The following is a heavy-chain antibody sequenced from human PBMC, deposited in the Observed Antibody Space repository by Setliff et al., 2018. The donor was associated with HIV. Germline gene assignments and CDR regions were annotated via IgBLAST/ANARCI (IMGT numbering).Heavy chain of an antibody. V-gene: IGHV1-69*05. CDR1: GGTFSSYA. D-gene: IGHD3-10*01. CDR2: IIPIYGTA. J-gene: IGHJ6*04. Sequence: KASGGTFSSYAISWVRQAPGQGLEWMGGIIPIYGTANYAQKFQGRVTITTDESTSTAYMDLSSLTSEDTAVYYCARRKGVGGVVITGGLDVWGKGTTVTVSS. CDR3: ARRKGVGGVVITGGLDV.